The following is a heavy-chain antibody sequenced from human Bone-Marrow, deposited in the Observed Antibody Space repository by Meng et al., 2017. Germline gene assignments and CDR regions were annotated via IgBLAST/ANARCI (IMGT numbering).Heavy chain of an antibody. CDR3: ATDRRIFVDY. CDR1: HSNLHDYL. V-gene: IGHV1-69-2*01. CDR2: LSPDGGET. J-gene: IGHJ4*02. Sequence: TVTSSSYVTHSNLHDYLMHRGILTPEKGRLWMGHLSPDGGETISAWTFQNRVTISAETTTDTANMQLISLRTDNTAVYYCATDRRIFVDYWGQGTLVTVSS.